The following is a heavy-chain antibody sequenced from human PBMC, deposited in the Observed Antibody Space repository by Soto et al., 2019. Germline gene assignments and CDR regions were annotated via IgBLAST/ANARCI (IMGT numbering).Heavy chain of an antibody. Sequence: GGSLRLSSSASGFTFSSYWMSWVRQAPGKGLEWVANIKQDGSEKYYVDSVKGRFTISRDNAKNSLYLQMNSLRAEDTAVYYCARFYYDSSGYLPSPYYYYYGMDVWGQGTTVTVSS. J-gene: IGHJ6*02. V-gene: IGHV3-7*04. CDR1: GFTFSSYW. CDR3: ARFYYDSSGYLPSPYYYYYGMDV. D-gene: IGHD3-22*01. CDR2: IKQDGSEK.